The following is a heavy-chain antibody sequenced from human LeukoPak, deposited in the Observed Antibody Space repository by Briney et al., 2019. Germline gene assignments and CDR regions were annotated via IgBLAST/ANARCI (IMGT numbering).Heavy chain of an antibody. CDR2: ISSSSSTI. D-gene: IGHD3-22*01. V-gene: IGHV3-48*01. Sequence: GGSLRLSCAASGFTFSSYSMNWVRQAPGKGLEWVSYISSSSSTIYYADSVKGRFTISRDNAKNSLYLQMNSLRAEDTAVYYCARGGYYYDSSGSPPDYWGQGTLVTVSS. CDR3: ARGGYYYDSSGSPPDY. J-gene: IGHJ4*02. CDR1: GFTFSSYS.